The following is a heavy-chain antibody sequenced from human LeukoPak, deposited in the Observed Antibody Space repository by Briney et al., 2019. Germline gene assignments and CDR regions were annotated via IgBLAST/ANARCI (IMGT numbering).Heavy chain of an antibody. V-gene: IGHV3-23*01. CDR3: AKATGTLGN. Sequence: GGSLRLSCAASGFTFSSYAMSWVRQAPGKGLEWVSTISNSDGSTYYADSVKGRFTISRDNPKNTLYLQMNSLAAEDTAMYYCAKATGTLGNWGQGTLVTVSS. CDR1: GFTFSSYA. D-gene: IGHD1-1*01. J-gene: IGHJ4*02. CDR2: ISNSDGST.